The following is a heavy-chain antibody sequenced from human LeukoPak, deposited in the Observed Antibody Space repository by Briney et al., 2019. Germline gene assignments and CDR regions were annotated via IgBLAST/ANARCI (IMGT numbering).Heavy chain of an antibody. J-gene: IGHJ4*02. V-gene: IGHV3-7*05. CDR2: INEDGTTI. Sequence: GGSLRLSCEASGFTFSGYWMSWVRQAPGRGLEWVADINEDGTTIYYVNSVKGRFTISRDNAKTSLSLQLNTLRAGDTAVYYCARWSYVSGTWFLDYWGQGTLVTVSS. CDR3: ARWSYVSGTWFLDY. CDR1: GFTFSGYW. D-gene: IGHD3-10*01.